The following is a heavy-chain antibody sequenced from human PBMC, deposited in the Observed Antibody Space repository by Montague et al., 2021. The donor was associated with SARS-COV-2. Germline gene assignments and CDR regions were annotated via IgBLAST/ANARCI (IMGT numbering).Heavy chain of an antibody. V-gene: IGHV4-4*02. CDR3: ASRGAGWFGSNPERFDY. D-gene: IGHD3-10*01. J-gene: IGHJ4*02. CDR2: IYHIGST. CDR1: GGSISSSNC. Sequence: TLSLTCAVSGGSISSSNCGSWVRQPPGKGLDWIGEIYHIGSTNYNPSLKSRVTISVDKSKNQFSLKLSSVTAADTAVYYCASRGAGWFGSNPERFDYWGQGTLVTVSS.